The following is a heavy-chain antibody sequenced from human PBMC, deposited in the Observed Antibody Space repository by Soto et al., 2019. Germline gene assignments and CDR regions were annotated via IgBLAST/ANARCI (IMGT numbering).Heavy chain of an antibody. CDR3: ARPHVLRFLDGVMDV. CDR2: ISSSSSTI. J-gene: IGHJ6*03. Sequence: PGGSLRLSCAASGFTFSSYSMNWVRQAPGKGLEWVSHISSSSSTIYYADSVKGRFTISRDNAKNSLYLQMNSLRAEDTAVYYCARPHVLRFLDGVMDVWGKGTTVTVSS. CDR1: GFTFSSYS. V-gene: IGHV3-48*01. D-gene: IGHD3-3*01.